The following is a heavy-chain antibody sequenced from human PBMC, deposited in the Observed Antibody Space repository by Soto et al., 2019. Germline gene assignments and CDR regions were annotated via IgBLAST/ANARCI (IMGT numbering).Heavy chain of an antibody. J-gene: IGHJ6*02. D-gene: IGHD5-12*01. Sequence: KPSETLSLTCAVYGGSFSGYYWSWIRQPPGKGLEWIGEINHSGSTNYNPSLKSRVTISVDTSKNQFSLKLSSVTAADTAVYYCARGVATSYYYYYYGMDVWGQGTTVTVSS. CDR2: INHSGST. CDR3: ARGVATSYYYYYYGMDV. V-gene: IGHV4-34*01. CDR1: GGSFSGYY.